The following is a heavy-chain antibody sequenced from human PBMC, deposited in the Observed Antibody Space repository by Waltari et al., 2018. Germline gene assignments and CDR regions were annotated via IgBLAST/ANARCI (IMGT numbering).Heavy chain of an antibody. J-gene: IGHJ4*02. CDR1: GSTFTGYY. CDR3: ARESGMATIIRALGY. V-gene: IGHV1-2*02. D-gene: IGHD5-12*01. CDR2: INPNSGGT. Sequence: QVQLVQSGAEVKKPGASVKVSCKASGSTFTGYYVHWVRRAPGQGLEWMGWINPNSGGTNYAQKFQGRVTMTRDTSISTAYMELSRLRSDDTAVYYCARESGMATIIRALGYWGQGTLVTVSS.